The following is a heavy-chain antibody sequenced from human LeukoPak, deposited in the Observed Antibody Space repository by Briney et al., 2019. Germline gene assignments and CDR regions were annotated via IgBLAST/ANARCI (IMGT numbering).Heavy chain of an antibody. V-gene: IGHV3-23*01. CDR2: ISGSGGST. Sequence: GGSLRLSCAASGFTFSSYAMNWVRQAPGKGLEWVSAISGSGGSTYYADSVKGRFTISIDNPKNTLYLQMNSLRAEDTAVYYCAKAPREYCSSTSCPSWFDSWGQGTLVTVSS. CDR1: GFTFSSYA. CDR3: AKAPREYCSSTSCPSWFDS. J-gene: IGHJ5*01. D-gene: IGHD2-2*01.